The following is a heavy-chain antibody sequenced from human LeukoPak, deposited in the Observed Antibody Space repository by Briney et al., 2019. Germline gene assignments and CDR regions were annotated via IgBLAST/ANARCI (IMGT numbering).Heavy chain of an antibody. J-gene: IGHJ3*02. V-gene: IGHV1-8*01. D-gene: IGHD4-17*01. CDR2: MNPNSGNT. Sequence: ASVKVSCKASGYTFTSYDINWVRQATGQGLEWMGWMNPNSGNTGYAQKFQGRVTMTRNTSTSTAYMELSSLRSEDTAVYYCARDDYGDNDAFDIWGQGTMVTVSS. CDR3: ARDDYGDNDAFDI. CDR1: GYTFTSYD.